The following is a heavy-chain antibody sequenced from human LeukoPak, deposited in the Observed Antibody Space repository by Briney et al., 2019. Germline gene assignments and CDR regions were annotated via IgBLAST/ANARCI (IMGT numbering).Heavy chain of an antibody. D-gene: IGHD3-10*01. CDR3: ARERYFGSGRASAMDV. CDR2: ITGSGNTR. J-gene: IGHJ6*02. Sequence: PGGSLRLSCAASGFTFSTYVINWVRRAPGKGLEWISYITGSGNTRYYADSVKGRFTVSRDNAKNSLFLQMNSLRAEDTAVYYCARERYFGSGRASAMDVWGQGTTVTVSS. V-gene: IGHV3-48*01. CDR1: GFTFSTYV.